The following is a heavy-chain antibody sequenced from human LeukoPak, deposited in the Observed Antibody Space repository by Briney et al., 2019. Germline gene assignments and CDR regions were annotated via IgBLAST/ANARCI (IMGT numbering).Heavy chain of an antibody. Sequence: SETLSLTCAVYGGSFSGYYWSWIRQPPGKGLERIGEINHSGSTNYNPSLKSRVTISVDTSKNQFSLKLSSVTAADTAVYYCARVAVRIAARLGDAFDIWGQGTMVTVSS. D-gene: IGHD6-6*01. CDR2: INHSGST. J-gene: IGHJ3*02. CDR3: ARVAVRIAARLGDAFDI. CDR1: GGSFSGYY. V-gene: IGHV4-34*01.